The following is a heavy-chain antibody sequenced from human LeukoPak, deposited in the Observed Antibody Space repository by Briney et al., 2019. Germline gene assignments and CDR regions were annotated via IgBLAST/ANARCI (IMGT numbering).Heavy chain of an antibody. Sequence: PGGSLRLSCAASGFTFSSYAMSWVRQAPGKGLEWVSAISGSGGSTYYADSVKGRFTISRDNSKNTLYLQMNSLRAEDTAVYYCAKDTVPAAMYYYYYMDVWGKETTVTVSS. CDR1: GFTFSSYA. V-gene: IGHV3-23*01. J-gene: IGHJ6*03. CDR2: ISGSGGST. CDR3: AKDTVPAAMYYYYYMDV. D-gene: IGHD2-2*01.